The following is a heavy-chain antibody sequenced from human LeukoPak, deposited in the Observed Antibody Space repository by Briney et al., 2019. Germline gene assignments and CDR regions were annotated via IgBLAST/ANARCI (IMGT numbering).Heavy chain of an antibody. V-gene: IGHV1-24*01. CDR3: ATLDYDILTGYSHFDY. CDR1: GYTLTELS. J-gene: IGHJ4*02. Sequence: ASVKVSCKVSGYTLTELSMHWARQAPGKGLEWMGGFDPEDGETIYAQKFQGRVTMTEDTSTDTAYMELSSLRSEDTAVYYCATLDYDILTGYSHFDYWGQGTLVTVSS. D-gene: IGHD3-9*01. CDR2: FDPEDGET.